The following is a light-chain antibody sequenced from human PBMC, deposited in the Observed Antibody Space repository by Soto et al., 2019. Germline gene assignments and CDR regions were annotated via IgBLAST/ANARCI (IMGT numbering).Light chain of an antibody. CDR3: ASYTSSATYV. CDR1: SSDVGGYNY. CDR2: DVT. V-gene: IGLV2-14*01. J-gene: IGLJ1*01. Sequence: QSVLTQPASVSGSPGQSITISCTGTSSDVGGYNYVSWYQQHPGKAPKLMIYDVTNRPSGVSSRFSGSKSGNTASLTIFGLQAEDEADYYCASYTSSATYVIGTGTKVTVL.